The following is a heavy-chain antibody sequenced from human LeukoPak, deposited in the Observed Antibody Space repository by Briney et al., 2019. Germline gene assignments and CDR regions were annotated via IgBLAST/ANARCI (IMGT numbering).Heavy chain of an antibody. CDR2: ISYDGSNK. CDR3: ARGPPYCSGGSCYRDSFDY. CDR1: GFTFSSYA. J-gene: IGHJ4*02. Sequence: GGSLRLSCAASGFTFSSYAMHWVRQAPGKGLEWVAVISYDGSNKYYADSVKGRFTISRDSSKNTLYLQMNSLRAEDTAVYYCARGPPYCSGGSCYRDSFDYWGQGTLVTVSS. D-gene: IGHD2-15*01. V-gene: IGHV3-30*04.